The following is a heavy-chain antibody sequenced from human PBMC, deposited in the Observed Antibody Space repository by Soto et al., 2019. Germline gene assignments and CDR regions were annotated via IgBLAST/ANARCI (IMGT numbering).Heavy chain of an antibody. CDR1: GFTFSSYA. V-gene: IGHV3-23*01. Sequence: GGSLRLSCAASGFTFSSYAMSWVRQAPGKGLEWVSAISGSGGSTYYADSVKGRFTISRDNSKNTLYLQMNSLRAEDTAVYYCAKRTDILTGYHYYFDYWGQGTLVTVSS. CDR3: AKRTDILTGYHYYFDY. CDR2: ISGSGGST. J-gene: IGHJ4*02. D-gene: IGHD3-9*01.